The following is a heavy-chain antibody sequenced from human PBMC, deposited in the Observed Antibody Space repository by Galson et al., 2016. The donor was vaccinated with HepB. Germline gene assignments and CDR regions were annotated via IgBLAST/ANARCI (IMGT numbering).Heavy chain of an antibody. CDR3: ARDDRSGNYYDYYYFGMDV. D-gene: IGHD3-10*01. Sequence: SLRLSCAASGFTFSRYEMNWVRQAPGKGLEWVSYISSSGTTIYYADSVKGRFTISRDNSQNTLYLQMTSLKAEDTAVYYCARDDRSGNYYDYYYFGMDVWGQGTTVTVSS. CDR1: GFTFSRYE. CDR2: ISSSGTTI. V-gene: IGHV3-48*03. J-gene: IGHJ6*02.